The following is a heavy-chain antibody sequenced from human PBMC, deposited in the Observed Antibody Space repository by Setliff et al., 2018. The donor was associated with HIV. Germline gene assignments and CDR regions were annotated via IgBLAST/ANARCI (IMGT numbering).Heavy chain of an antibody. CDR3: ARWMTSRINRRHLRGDWFDP. D-gene: IGHD1-1*01. V-gene: IGHV4-38-2*01. CDR2: IFHSGST. J-gene: IGHJ5*02. CDR1: GYSIRSGYY. Sequence: SETLSLTCAVSGYSIRSGYYGGWIRQSPGKGLEWIGSIFHSGSTYTSPSLRSRVTMSVDTSKNQFSLNLNSVTAADTAVYYCARWMTSRINRRHLRGDWFDPWGQGSLVTVSS.